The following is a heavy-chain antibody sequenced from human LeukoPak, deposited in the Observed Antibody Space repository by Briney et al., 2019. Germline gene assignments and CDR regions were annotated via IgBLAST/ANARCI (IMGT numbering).Heavy chain of an antibody. Sequence: SETLSLTCTVSGGSMTHYYWTWIRQPPGKGLEWIGYIYYSGNTNYNPSLKSRVTISVDTSKNQFSLMLGSVTAADTAVFYCARQRGGYVDYWGQGTLVTVSS. CDR1: GGSMTHYY. D-gene: IGHD2-15*01. CDR3: ARQRGGYVDY. V-gene: IGHV4-59*08. CDR2: IYYSGNT. J-gene: IGHJ4*02.